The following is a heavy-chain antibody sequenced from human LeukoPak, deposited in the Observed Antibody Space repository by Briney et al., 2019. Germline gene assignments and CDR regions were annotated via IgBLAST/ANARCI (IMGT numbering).Heavy chain of an antibody. CDR1: GFSVSSNY. D-gene: IGHD2-21*01. CDR3: HIWSGDY. J-gene: IGHJ4*02. CDR2: IYSGGST. Sequence: PGGSLRLSCAASGFSVSSNYMSWVRQAPGKGLEWVSVIYSGGSTYYAGSVKGRFTISKDNSKNTLYLQMNSLRAEETAVYYCHIWSGDYWGQGTLVTVSS. V-gene: IGHV3-53*01.